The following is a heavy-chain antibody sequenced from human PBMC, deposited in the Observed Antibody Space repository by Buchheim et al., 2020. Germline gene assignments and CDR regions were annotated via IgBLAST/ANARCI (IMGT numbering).Heavy chain of an antibody. V-gene: IGHV3-7*01. D-gene: IGHD2-8*02. Sequence: EVQLVESGGGLVQPGGSLRLSCAASGFTFSAYWVTWVRQAPGKGLQWVANIKQDGSEKYYLDSVKGRFTISRDNAKNSLYLQMNSLRAEDTAVYYCARGVWSFHYWGQGTL. CDR3: ARGVWSFHY. CDR1: GFTFSAYW. CDR2: IKQDGSEK. J-gene: IGHJ4*02.